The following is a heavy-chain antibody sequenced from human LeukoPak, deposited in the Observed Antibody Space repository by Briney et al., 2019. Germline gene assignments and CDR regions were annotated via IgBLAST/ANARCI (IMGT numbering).Heavy chain of an antibody. CDR1: GGSISSYY. CDR2: IYYSGST. V-gene: IGHV4-59*12. J-gene: IGHJ6*03. Sequence: PSETLSLTCTVSGGSISSYYWSWIRQPPGKGLEWIGYIYYSGSTNYNPSLKSRVTISVDTSKNQFSLELSSVAAADTAVYYCARVFTYGYYYYYMDVWGKGTTVTVSS. CDR3: ARVFTYGYYYYYMDV. D-gene: IGHD4-17*01.